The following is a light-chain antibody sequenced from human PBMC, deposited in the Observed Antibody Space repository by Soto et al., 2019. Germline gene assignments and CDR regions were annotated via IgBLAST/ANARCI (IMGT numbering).Light chain of an antibody. J-gene: IGKJ1*01. CDR3: QHYNSYAEA. CDR1: QTISSW. V-gene: IGKV1-5*03. CDR2: KAS. Sequence: DSQMTQSPSTLSGSVGDRVTITCRASQTISSWLAWYQQKPGKAPKLLIYKASTLKSGVPSRFSGSGSGTEFTLTISSLKPDDFATYDCQHYNSYAEAFGQGTKVELK.